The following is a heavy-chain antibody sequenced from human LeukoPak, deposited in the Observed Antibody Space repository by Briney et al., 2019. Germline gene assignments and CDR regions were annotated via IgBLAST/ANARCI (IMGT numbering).Heavy chain of an antibody. J-gene: IGHJ4*02. Sequence: GRSLRLSCAASGFTFSSYWMTWVRQAPGKGLEWVANIKQDGSEKYYVDSVKGRFTASRDNAKNSLYLQMNSLRAEDTAVYYCARCSGELSIFDYWGQGNLVTVSS. D-gene: IGHD4-17*01. V-gene: IGHV3-7*05. CDR2: IKQDGSEK. CDR1: GFTFSSYW. CDR3: ARCSGELSIFDY.